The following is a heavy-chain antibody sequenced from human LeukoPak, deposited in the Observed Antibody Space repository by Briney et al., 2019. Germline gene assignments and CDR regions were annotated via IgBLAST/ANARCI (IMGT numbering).Heavy chain of an antibody. CDR2: FFPGYSDI. V-gene: IGHV5-51*01. Sequence: GESLKISCRGSGDSFTNYWIGWGRQMPGKGLEWMGSFFPGYSDIRYSPSFQGQVTIPADKSISTAYLQWSSLKASDTAMYYCARREGYGEFDYWGQGTLITVSS. J-gene: IGHJ4*02. D-gene: IGHD4-17*01. CDR1: GDSFTNYW. CDR3: ARREGYGEFDY.